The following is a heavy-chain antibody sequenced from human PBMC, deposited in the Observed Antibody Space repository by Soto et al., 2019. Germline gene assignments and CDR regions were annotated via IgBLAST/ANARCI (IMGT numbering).Heavy chain of an antibody. V-gene: IGHV1-69*13. J-gene: IGHJ5*02. Sequence: SVKVSCKASGGTFSSYAISWVRQAPGQGLEWMGGIIPIFGTANYAQKFQGRVTITADESTSTAYMELSSLRSEDTAVYYCARVPSYCSSTSCLNWFDPWGQGTLVTVSS. CDR2: IIPIFGTA. CDR3: ARVPSYCSSTSCLNWFDP. CDR1: GGTFSSYA. D-gene: IGHD2-2*01.